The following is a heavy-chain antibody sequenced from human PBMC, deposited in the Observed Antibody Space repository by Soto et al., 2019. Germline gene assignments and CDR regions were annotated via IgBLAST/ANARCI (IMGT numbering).Heavy chain of an antibody. Sequence: QVQLVQSGAEEKKPGASVKVSCKASGYTFTSYAMHWVRQAPGQRLEWMGWINAGNGNTKYSQKLQGRVTITRDTSANTAYMEVSSLRSEDTAVYYCARSFVVVTDFDYWGQGTLVTVSS. J-gene: IGHJ4*02. CDR3: ARSFVVVTDFDY. CDR2: INAGNGNT. V-gene: IGHV1-3*05. D-gene: IGHD2-21*02. CDR1: GYTFTSYA.